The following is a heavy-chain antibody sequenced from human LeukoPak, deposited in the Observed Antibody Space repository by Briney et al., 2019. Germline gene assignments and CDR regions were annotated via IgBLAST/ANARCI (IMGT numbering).Heavy chain of an antibody. V-gene: IGHV4-61*02. D-gene: IGHD3-9*01. CDR3: VRAGRYPDALDI. Sequence: SETLSLTCTVSNDSISSGSYYWNWIRQPAGKGLEWIGRIYTSGSANYSPSLKSRVTVSVDTSKNQFSLELTSVTAADTAVYYCVRAGRYPDALDIWGQGTMVTVSS. J-gene: IGHJ3*02. CDR1: NDSISSGSYY. CDR2: IYTSGSA.